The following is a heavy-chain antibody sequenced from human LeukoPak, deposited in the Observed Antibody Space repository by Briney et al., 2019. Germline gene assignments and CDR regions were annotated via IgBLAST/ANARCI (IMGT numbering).Heavy chain of an antibody. CDR1: GFTFTNYV. Sequence: GGSLRLSCAASGFTFTNYVMTWVRQAPGKGLEWVSGISGSGDSTYYADSVKGRFTISRDNSKNTLSLQMNSLRADDTAIYYCAKTATGRWDQFDYWGQGSLVTVSS. CDR3: AKTATGRWDQFDY. D-gene: IGHD1-1*01. CDR2: ISGSGDST. V-gene: IGHV3-23*01. J-gene: IGHJ4*02.